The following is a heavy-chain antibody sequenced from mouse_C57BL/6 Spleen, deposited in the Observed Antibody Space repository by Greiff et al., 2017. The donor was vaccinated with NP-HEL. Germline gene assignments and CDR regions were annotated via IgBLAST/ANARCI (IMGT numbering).Heavy chain of an antibody. Sequence: QVHVKQPGAELVKPGASVKLSCKASCYTFTSYWMHWVKQRPGQGLEWIGMIHPNSGSTNYNEKFKSKATLTVDKSSSTAYMQLSSLTSEDSAVYYCARGYGSSFYFDYWGQGTTLTVSS. CDR1: CYTFTSYW. CDR3: ARGYGSSFYFDY. J-gene: IGHJ2*01. CDR2: IHPNSGST. D-gene: IGHD1-1*01. V-gene: IGHV1-64*01.